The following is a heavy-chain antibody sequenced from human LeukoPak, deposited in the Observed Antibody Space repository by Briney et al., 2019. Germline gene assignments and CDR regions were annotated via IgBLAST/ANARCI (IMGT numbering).Heavy chain of an antibody. CDR1: EFSFSSSA. CDR2: ISGSGDST. D-gene: IGHD3-22*01. CDR3: AKGKGYFYDSGGIDF. V-gene: IGHV3-23*01. Sequence: RAGGSLRLSCAASEFSFSSSAMNWVRQAPGKGLEWVSAISGSGDSTYYADSVKGRFTISRDNSKNTLYLQMNSLRAEDTAVYYCAKGKGYFYDSGGIDFWGQGTLVTVSS. J-gene: IGHJ4*02.